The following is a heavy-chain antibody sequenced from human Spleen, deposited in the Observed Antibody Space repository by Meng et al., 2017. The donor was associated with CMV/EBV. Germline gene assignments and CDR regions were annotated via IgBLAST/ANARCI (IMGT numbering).Heavy chain of an antibody. CDR2: VHLDGDT. J-gene: IGHJ1*01. CDR1: GDSILSNQW. Sequence: LTCGASGDSILSNQWCSWVRQTPGKGLEWIGEVHLDGDTHYNPSLRSRASLSADRAKNQYSMKLYSVTAADTAVYYCARHHGFSLEHWGPGTLVTVSS. D-gene: IGHD6-25*01. CDR3: ARHHGFSLEH. V-gene: IGHV4-4*02.